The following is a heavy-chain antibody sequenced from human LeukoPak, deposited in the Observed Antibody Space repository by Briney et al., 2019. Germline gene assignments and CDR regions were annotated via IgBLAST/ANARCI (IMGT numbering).Heavy chain of an antibody. CDR3: ARLGSSWSPPLV. D-gene: IGHD6-13*01. CDR2: TYYSGST. V-gene: IGHV4-59*08. CDR1: GGSISTYY. J-gene: IGHJ4*02. Sequence: PSETLSLTCTVSGGSISTYYWSWTRQPPGKGLEWIGYTYYSGSTNYNPSLKSRVTISVDTSKNQLSLKLSSVTAADTAVYYCARLGSSWSPPLVWGQGTLVTVSS.